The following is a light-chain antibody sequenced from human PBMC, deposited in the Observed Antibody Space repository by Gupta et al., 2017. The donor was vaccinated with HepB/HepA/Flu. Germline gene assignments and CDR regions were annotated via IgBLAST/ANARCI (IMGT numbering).Light chain of an antibody. CDR2: GNS. Sequence: QSVLTQPPSVSGAPGQRVTISCTGSSSNIGAGYDVHWYQQLPGKAHKLRIEGNSNRTSGFPDRFSGYTVCNSEYPATHGLHANDDADEDGHYDDSSLSSSVVFGGGTKLTVL. CDR1: SSNIGAGYD. CDR3: HYDDSSLSSSVV. V-gene: IGLV1-40*01. J-gene: IGLJ2*01.